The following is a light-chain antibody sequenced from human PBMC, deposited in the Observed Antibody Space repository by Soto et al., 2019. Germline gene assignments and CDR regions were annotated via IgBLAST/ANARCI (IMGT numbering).Light chain of an antibody. V-gene: IGLV2-14*01. CDR2: QVS. J-gene: IGLJ1*01. Sequence: QSALTQPASVSGSPGQSISISCTGATSDIGNYNYFSWYQQHPGKDPKLIIYQVSNRPSGVSNRFSGSKSGNTASLTISGLQADDEADYYCSTYTGSNTPYVFGTGTKLTVL. CDR1: TSDIGNYNY. CDR3: STYTGSNTPYV.